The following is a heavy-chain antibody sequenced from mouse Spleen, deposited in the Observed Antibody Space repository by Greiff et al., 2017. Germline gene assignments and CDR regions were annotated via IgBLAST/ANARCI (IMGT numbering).Heavy chain of an antibody. CDR3: ARRLRLYYFDY. CDR1: GFTFSSYA. V-gene: IGHV5-9*04. Sequence: EVKLVESGGGLVKLGGSLKLSCAASGFTFSSYAMSWVRQTPEKRLEWVATISSGGGNTYYPDSVKGRFTISRDNAKNTLYLQMSSLKSEDTAMYYCARRLRLYYFDYWGQGTTLTVSS. J-gene: IGHJ2*01. D-gene: IGHD1-1*01. CDR2: ISSGGGNT.